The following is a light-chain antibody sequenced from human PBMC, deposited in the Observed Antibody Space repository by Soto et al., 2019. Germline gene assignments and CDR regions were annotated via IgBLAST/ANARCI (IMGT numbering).Light chain of an antibody. CDR3: QQRYNWIT. CDR1: QSVSSY. J-gene: IGKJ5*01. CDR2: DAS. Sequence: EIVLTQSPATLSLSPGERATLSCRASQSVSSYLAWYQQKPGQAPRLLIYDASNRATGIPARFSGSGSGTDFTLTISSLEPEDFAVYYCQQRYNWITFGQGTRLEIE. V-gene: IGKV3-11*01.